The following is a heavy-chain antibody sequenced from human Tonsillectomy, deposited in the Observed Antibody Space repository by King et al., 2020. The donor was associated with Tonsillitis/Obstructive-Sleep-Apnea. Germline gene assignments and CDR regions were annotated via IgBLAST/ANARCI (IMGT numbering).Heavy chain of an antibody. J-gene: IGHJ4*02. CDR1: GFTFSSYS. Sequence: VQLVESGGGLVQPGGSLRLSCAASGFTFSSYSMNWVRQAPGKGLEWGSYISSRSTIYYADFVKGRFTISRDNVKNSLYLQMNSLRDEDTAVYYCARDFRVGDPHYWGQGTLVTVSS. V-gene: IGHV3-48*02. CDR3: ARDFRVGDPHY. CDR2: ISSRSTI. D-gene: IGHD1-26*01.